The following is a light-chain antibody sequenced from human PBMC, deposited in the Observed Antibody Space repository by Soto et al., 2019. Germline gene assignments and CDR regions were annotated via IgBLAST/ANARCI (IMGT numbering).Light chain of an antibody. CDR1: ICAIASNS. J-gene: IGLJ2*01. Sequence: NFMLTQPHSVSETPGQTVIISCTRSICAIASNSVQWYQQLPGSAPTTVIYEDNQRPSGVPDRFSGSTDGSSHSGSLTGSRLQTEDDTDFYRQSSDSITVAFGVGPSLTVL. CDR3: QSSDSITVA. V-gene: IGLV6-57*04. CDR2: EDN.